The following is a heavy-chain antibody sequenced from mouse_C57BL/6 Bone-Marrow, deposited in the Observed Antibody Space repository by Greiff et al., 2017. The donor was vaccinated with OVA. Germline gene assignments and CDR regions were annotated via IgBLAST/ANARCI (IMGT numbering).Heavy chain of an antibody. Sequence: QVQLKESGAELVRPGASVTLSCKASGYTFTDYEMHWVKQTPVHGLEWIGAIDPETGGTAYNQKFKGKAILTADKSSSTAYMELRSLTSEDSAVYYCTRPPNWGQGTLVTVSA. D-gene: IGHD6-5*01. CDR3: TRPPN. J-gene: IGHJ3*01. CDR1: GYTFTDYE. CDR2: IDPETGGT. V-gene: IGHV1-15*01.